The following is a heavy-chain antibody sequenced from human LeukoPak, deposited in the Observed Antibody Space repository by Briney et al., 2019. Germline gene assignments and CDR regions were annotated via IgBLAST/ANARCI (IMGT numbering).Heavy chain of an antibody. CDR2: IIPIFGTA. J-gene: IGHJ4*02. V-gene: IGHV1-69*05. D-gene: IGHD3-3*01. CDR1: GGTFSGYA. Sequence: SVKVSCKASGGTFSGYAISWVRQAPGQGLEWMRGIIPIFGTANYAQKFQGRVTITTDESTSTAYMELSSLRSEDTAVYYCASDAGHSDFWSGYYPYYFDYWGQGTLVTVSS. CDR3: ASDAGHSDFWSGYYPYYFDY.